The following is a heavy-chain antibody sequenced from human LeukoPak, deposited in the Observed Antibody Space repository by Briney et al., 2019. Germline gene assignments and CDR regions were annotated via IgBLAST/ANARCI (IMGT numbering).Heavy chain of an antibody. D-gene: IGHD2-15*01. V-gene: IGHV4-59*08. CDR2: MSSSGSS. Sequence: SETLSLTCAVYGGSFSGYYWSWIRQPPGKGLEWIGYMSSSGSSNYNPSLKSRVTISVDTSKNQFSLNLSSVTAADTAVYYCARTVVQAVDVWGQGTTVTASS. CDR3: ARTVVQAVDV. CDR1: GGSFSGYY. J-gene: IGHJ6*02.